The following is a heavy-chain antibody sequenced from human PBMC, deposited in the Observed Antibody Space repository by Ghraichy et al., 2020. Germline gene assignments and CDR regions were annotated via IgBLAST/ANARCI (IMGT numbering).Heavy chain of an antibody. V-gene: IGHV4-4*02. D-gene: IGHD3-3*01. J-gene: IGHJ4*02. CDR3: ARERAYDFWSGYRYFDH. CDR2: VYHSGST. Sequence: SETLSLTCAVSGGSISSTNWWTWVRQPPAKGLEWIGEVYHSGSTNYNPSLQSRVTISQDKSKNQLSLKLNSVTAADTAVYYCARERAYDFWSGYRYFDHWGQGMLVTVSS. CDR1: GGSISSTNW.